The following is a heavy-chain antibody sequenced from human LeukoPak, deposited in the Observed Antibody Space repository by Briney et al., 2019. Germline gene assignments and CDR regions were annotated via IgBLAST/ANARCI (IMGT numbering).Heavy chain of an antibody. CDR3: ARVGEGYCSGGSCRFDY. D-gene: IGHD2-15*01. CDR1: GYTFTSYY. CDR2: INPSGGST. J-gene: IGHJ4*02. V-gene: IGHV1-46*01. Sequence: ASVKVSCKASGYTFTSYYMHWVRQAPGQGLEWMGIINPSGGSTSYAQKFQGRVTMTRDTSTSTVYMELSSLRSEDTAVYYCARVGEGYCSGGSCRFDYWGQGTLVTVSS.